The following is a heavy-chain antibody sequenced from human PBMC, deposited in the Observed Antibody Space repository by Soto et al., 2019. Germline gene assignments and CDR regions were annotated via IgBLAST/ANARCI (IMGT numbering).Heavy chain of an antibody. CDR2: INHSGST. CDR3: ARRSSGGWFDP. J-gene: IGHJ5*02. Sequence: QVQLQPWGAGLLKPSETLSLTCAVYGGSFSGYYWSWIRQPPGKGLEWIGEINHSGSTNYNPSLKSRVTISVDTSKNQFSLKLSSVTAADTAVYDCARRSSGGWFDPWGQGTLVTVSS. V-gene: IGHV4-34*01. CDR1: GGSFSGYY. D-gene: IGHD6-25*01.